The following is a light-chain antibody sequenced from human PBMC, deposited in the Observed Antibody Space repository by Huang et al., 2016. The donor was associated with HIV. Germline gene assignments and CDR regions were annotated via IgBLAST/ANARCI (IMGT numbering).Light chain of an antibody. CDR2: AAS. CDR1: QSISSY. CDR3: QQSYSTPLT. V-gene: IGKV1-39*01. Sequence: DIQMTQSPSSLSESVGDRVTITCRASQSISSYLNWYQQKPGKAPKLLIYAASSLQSGVRSKFSGSGSGTDFTLTISSLQPEDFATYYCQQSYSTPLTFGGGTKVEIK. J-gene: IGKJ4*01.